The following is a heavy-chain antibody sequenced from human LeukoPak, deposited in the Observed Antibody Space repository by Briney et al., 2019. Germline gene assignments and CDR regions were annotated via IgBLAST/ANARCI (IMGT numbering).Heavy chain of an antibody. Sequence: GGSLRLSCAASGFTFSSYWMHWVRQAPGKGLVWVSHIKSDGSSTSYADSVKGRFTISRDNSENTLYLQMKSLRAEDTAVYYCARGDGYNFFDYWGQGTLVTVSS. D-gene: IGHD5-24*01. CDR1: GFTFSSYW. CDR3: ARGDGYNFFDY. V-gene: IGHV3-74*01. CDR2: IKSDGSST. J-gene: IGHJ4*02.